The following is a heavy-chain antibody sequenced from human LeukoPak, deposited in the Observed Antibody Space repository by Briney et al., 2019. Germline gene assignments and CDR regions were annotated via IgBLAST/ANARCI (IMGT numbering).Heavy chain of an antibody. CDR2: T. Sequence: QTGGSLRLSCSASGFPFSSYAMHWVRQAPGKGLEYVCTYYADSVKGRFTISRDNSKNTLYLQMSSLRAEDTAVYFCVRGYSFGPYGMDVWGQGTTVTVSS. CDR1: GFPFSSYA. CDR3: VRGYSFGPYGMDV. J-gene: IGHJ6*02. V-gene: IGHV3-64D*09. D-gene: IGHD2-15*01.